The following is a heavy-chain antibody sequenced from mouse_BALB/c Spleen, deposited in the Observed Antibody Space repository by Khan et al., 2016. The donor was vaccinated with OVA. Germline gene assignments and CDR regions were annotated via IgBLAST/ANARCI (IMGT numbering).Heavy chain of an antibody. CDR1: GYTFTSYT. Sequence: VQLQQSGAELARPGASVKMSCKASGYTFTSYTIHWIKERPGQGLEWIGYINNSNGYTNYNQRFKDKATLTTEKSSTTAYLQRSSLTSDDSAVYNCVRDGAYHRNDGWFAYWGQVTLVTVSA. CDR3: VRDGAYHRNDGWFAY. J-gene: IGHJ3*01. V-gene: IGHV1-4*01. CDR2: INNSNGYT. D-gene: IGHD2-14*01.